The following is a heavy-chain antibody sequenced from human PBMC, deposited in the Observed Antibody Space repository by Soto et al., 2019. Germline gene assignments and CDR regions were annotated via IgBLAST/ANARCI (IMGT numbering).Heavy chain of an antibody. Sequence: SETLSLTCTVSGGSISSSSYYWGWIRQPPGKGLEWIGSIYYSGSTYYNPSLKSRVTISVDTSKNQFSLKLSSVTAADTAVYYCASSQQLVPYFDYWGQGTLVTVSS. CDR2: IYYSGST. D-gene: IGHD6-13*01. J-gene: IGHJ4*02. V-gene: IGHV4-39*07. CDR3: ASSQQLVPYFDY. CDR1: GGSISSSSYY.